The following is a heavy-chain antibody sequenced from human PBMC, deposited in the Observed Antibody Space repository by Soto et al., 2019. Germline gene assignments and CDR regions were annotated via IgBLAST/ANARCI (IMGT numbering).Heavy chain of an antibody. V-gene: IGHV5-51*01. D-gene: IGHD5-18*01. CDR2: IYPGDSDT. CDR1: GYSFITYW. Sequence: GASLKISCKASGYSFITYWAGWVRQMPGKGLEWMGIIYPGDSDTRYSPSFQDQVTISADKSISTAYLQWSSLKASDTAIYYCARRVYGYSYADWGQGTLVTVSS. J-gene: IGHJ4*02. CDR3: ARRVYGYSYAD.